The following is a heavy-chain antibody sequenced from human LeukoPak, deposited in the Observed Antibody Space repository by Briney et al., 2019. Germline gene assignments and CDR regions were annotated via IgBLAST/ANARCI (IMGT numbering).Heavy chain of an antibody. V-gene: IGHV4-39*01. CDR2: IYYSGST. CDR1: GVSIRISSYY. Sequence: SETLSLTCTLSGVSIRISSYYWRWIRQPPGKGLEWIGSIYYSGSTYYNPSLKSRVTISVDTSKSQFSLKLSSVTAADTAVYYCARHAGGYSGSYSYYFDYWGQGTLVTVSS. J-gene: IGHJ4*02. CDR3: ARHAGGYSGSYSYYFDY. D-gene: IGHD1-26*01.